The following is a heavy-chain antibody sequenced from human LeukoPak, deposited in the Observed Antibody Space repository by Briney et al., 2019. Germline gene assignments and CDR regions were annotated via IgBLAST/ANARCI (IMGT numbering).Heavy chain of an antibody. CDR1: GGSISNYY. CDR2: ISYSGGT. Sequence: HPSETLSLTCTVSGGSISNYYWNWIRQPPGKGLEWVGHISYSGGTKYNPSLQSRVTISIDTSKNQFSLNLSSVTAADTAVYYCARRVIMSATGVPDTWLDPWGQGILVTVSS. J-gene: IGHJ5*02. CDR3: ARRVIMSATGVPDTWLDP. V-gene: IGHV4-59*08. D-gene: IGHD2-8*02.